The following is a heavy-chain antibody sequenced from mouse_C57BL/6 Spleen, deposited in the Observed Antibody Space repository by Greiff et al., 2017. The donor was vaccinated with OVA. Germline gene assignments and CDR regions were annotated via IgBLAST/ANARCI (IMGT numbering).Heavy chain of an antibody. CDR2: IWSGGST. V-gene: IGHV2-2*01. J-gene: IGHJ4*01. CDR1: GFSLTSYG. CDR3: ARFYDYDGDYYAMDY. Sequence: VQRVESGPGLVQPSQSLSITCTVSGFSLTSYGVHWVRQSPGKGLEWLGVIWSGGSTDYNAAFISRLSISKDNSKSQVFFKMNSLQADDTAIYYCARFYDYDGDYYAMDYWGQGTSVTVSS. D-gene: IGHD2-4*01.